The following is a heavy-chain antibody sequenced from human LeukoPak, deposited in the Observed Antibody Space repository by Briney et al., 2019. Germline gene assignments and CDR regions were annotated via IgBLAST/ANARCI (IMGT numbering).Heavy chain of an antibody. V-gene: IGHV4-31*03. Sequence: SETLSLTCTASGGSISSGGYYWSWIRQHPGTGLEWIGYIYYSGSTYYNPSLKSRVTISVDTSKNQFSLKLSSVTAADTAVYYCARSSPPDSSGYYLAYNWFDPWGQGTLVTVSS. CDR3: ARSSPPDSSGYYLAYNWFDP. CDR2: IYYSGST. CDR1: GGSISSGGYY. J-gene: IGHJ5*02. D-gene: IGHD3-22*01.